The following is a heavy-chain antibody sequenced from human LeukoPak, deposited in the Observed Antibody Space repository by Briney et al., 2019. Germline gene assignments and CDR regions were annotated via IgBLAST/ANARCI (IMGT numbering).Heavy chain of an antibody. Sequence: PGRSLRLSCAASGFTFSSYGMHWVRQAPGKGLEWVAVIWYDGSNKYYADSVKGRFTISRDNSKNTLYLQMNSLRAEDTAVYYCARDGGYDVFDYWGQGTLVTVSS. D-gene: IGHD5-12*01. V-gene: IGHV3-33*01. CDR2: IWYDGSNK. CDR1: GFTFSSYG. CDR3: ARDGGYDVFDY. J-gene: IGHJ4*02.